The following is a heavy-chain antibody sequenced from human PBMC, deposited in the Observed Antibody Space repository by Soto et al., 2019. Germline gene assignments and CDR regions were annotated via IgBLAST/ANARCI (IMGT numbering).Heavy chain of an antibody. CDR2: ISGDNGNT. Sequence: QVQLVQSGAEVKKPGPSVKVSCKASGYTFSSFGISWVRQAPGQGLEWMGWISGDNGNTKFSQKLKGRVTMTTDTSTNTAYMELSSLRSADTAVYYCARDSAWAPAVWWFEPWGQGTLVTVSS. CDR1: GYTFSSFG. D-gene: IGHD3-16*01. J-gene: IGHJ5*02. V-gene: IGHV1-18*01. CDR3: ARDSAWAPAVWWFEP.